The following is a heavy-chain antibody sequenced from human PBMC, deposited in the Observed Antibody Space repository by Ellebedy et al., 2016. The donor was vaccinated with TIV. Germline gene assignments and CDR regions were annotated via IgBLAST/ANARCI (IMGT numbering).Heavy chain of an antibody. CDR1: GITFSNRW. V-gene: IGHV3-74*01. Sequence: GESLKISCTVSGITFSNRWMHWARQVPGKGLVWVSLIFSDGGNPNYADSVRGRFTISRDNAKNTLFLQMDSLRAEDTGVYYCISASYGSGSSLEYWGQGTLVTVSP. CDR3: ISASYGSGSSLEY. J-gene: IGHJ4*02. CDR2: IFSDGGNP. D-gene: IGHD3-10*01.